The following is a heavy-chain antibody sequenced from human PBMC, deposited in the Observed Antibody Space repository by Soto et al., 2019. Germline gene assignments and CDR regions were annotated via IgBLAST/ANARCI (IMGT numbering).Heavy chain of an antibody. J-gene: IGHJ5*02. Sequence: QITLEESGPMLLKPTQTLTLTCTFSGFSLDTSGVGVGWIRQPPGKALELLALIFWNDDKRYSPSLKSRLSITNYTSKIHEVITITNMDLVDTAIYHCAHSFPSRPTYYDSSASSWLFDPWGQGPLVTVSS. CDR3: AHSFPSRPTYYDSSASSWLFDP. D-gene: IGHD3-22*01. CDR1: GFSLDTSGVG. CDR2: IFWNDDK. V-gene: IGHV2-5*01.